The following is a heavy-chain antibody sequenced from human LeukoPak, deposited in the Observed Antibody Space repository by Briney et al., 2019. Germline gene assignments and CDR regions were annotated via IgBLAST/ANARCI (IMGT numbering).Heavy chain of an antibody. J-gene: IGHJ5*02. CDR2: IYYSGST. V-gene: IGHV4-31*01. CDR1: GGSISSGGYY. D-gene: IGHD3-10*01. CDR3: AREMRYYYGSGSTANNWFDP. Sequence: SETLSLTCTVSGGSISSGGYYWSWIRQHPGKGLEWIGYIYYSGSTYYNPSLKSQVTISVDTSKNQFSLKLSSVTAADTAVYYCAREMRYYYGSGSTANNWFDPWGQGTLVTVSS.